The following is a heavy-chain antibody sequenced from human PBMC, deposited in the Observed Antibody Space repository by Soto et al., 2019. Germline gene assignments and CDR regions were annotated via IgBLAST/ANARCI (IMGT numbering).Heavy chain of an antibody. D-gene: IGHD2-2*01. CDR3: ARGVGCSSTSCLNMDV. CDR1: GYTFTSYY. V-gene: IGHV1-46*01. J-gene: IGHJ6*03. CDR2: INPSGGST. Sequence: ASVKVSCKASGYTFTSYYMHWVRQAPGQGLEWMGIINPSGGSTSYAQKFQGRVTMTRDTSTSTVYMELSSLRSDDTAVYYCARGVGCSSTSCLNMDVWGKGTTVTVSS.